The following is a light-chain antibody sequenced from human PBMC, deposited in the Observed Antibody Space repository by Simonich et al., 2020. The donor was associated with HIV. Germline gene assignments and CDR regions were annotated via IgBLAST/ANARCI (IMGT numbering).Light chain of an antibody. CDR2: KVS. V-gene: IGKV2-30*02. J-gene: IGKJ2*01. Sequence: DIVMTQSPLSLPVTLGQPASISCRSSQSLLHSDGNTYLNWFQQRPRQSPRRLIYKVSNRDSGVPDRFSGSGSGTDFTLKISRVEAEDVAIYFCMQGTHWPFTFGQGTKLEIK. CDR1: QSLLHSDGNTY. CDR3: MQGTHWPFT.